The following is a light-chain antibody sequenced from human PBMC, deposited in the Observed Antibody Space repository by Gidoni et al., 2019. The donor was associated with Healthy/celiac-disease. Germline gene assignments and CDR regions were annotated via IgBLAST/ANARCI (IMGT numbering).Light chain of an antibody. CDR2: EGS. CDR1: SSDVGSYNL. Sequence: QSALTQPASGSGSPGQSITISCTGTSSDVGSYNLVSWYQQHTGKAPKLMIYEGSKRPSGVSNRFSGSKSGNTASLTISGLQAEDEADYYCCSYAGSSTYVFGGGTKLTVL. CDR3: CSYAGSSTYV. J-gene: IGLJ2*01. V-gene: IGLV2-23*01.